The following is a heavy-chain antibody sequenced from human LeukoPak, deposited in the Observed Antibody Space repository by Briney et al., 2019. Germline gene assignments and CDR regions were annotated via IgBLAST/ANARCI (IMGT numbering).Heavy chain of an antibody. CDR3: ARENAVVTAVDY. J-gene: IGHJ4*02. CDR1: GGSFSGYY. D-gene: IGHD2-21*02. Sequence: KTSETLSLTCAVYGGSFSGYYWSWIRQPPGKGLEWIGEINHSGSTNYSPSLKSRVTISVDTSKNQFSLKLSSVTAADTAVYYCARENAVVTAVDYWGQGTLVTVSS. CDR2: INHSGST. V-gene: IGHV4-34*01.